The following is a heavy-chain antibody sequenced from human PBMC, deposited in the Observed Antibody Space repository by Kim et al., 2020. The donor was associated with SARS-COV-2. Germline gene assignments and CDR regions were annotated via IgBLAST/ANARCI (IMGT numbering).Heavy chain of an antibody. CDR1: GFTFSSYG. CDR3: ARDYDILTDYYFDY. J-gene: IGHJ4*02. CDR2: IWYNGSSK. V-gene: IGHV3-33*01. D-gene: IGHD3-9*01. Sequence: GGSLRLSCAASGFTFSSYGMHWVRQAPGKGLEWVAVIWYNGSSKYYADSVKGRFTISRDNSKNTLYLQMNSLRAEDTAVYYCARDYDILTDYYFDYWDQGTLVTVSS.